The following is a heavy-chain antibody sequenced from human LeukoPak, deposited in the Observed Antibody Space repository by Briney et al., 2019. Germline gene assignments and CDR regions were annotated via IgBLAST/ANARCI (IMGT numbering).Heavy chain of an antibody. CDR3: AKDRDDYVWGSYLGAFDI. Sequence: GGSLRLSCAASGFTFSSYAMSWVHQAPGKGLEWVSLISGSGGSTYYADSVKGRFTISRDNSKNTLYLQMNSLRAEDTAVFYCAKDRDDYVWGSYLGAFDIWGQGTTVTVSS. CDR2: ISGSGGST. J-gene: IGHJ3*02. D-gene: IGHD3-16*01. CDR1: GFTFSSYA. V-gene: IGHV3-23*01.